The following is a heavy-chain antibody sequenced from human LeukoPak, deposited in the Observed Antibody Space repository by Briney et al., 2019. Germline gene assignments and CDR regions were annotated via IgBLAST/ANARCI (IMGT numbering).Heavy chain of an antibody. CDR3: ARDPYSSSWYPIYYYYYMDV. CDR1: GGTFSSYA. CDR2: IIPIFGTA. J-gene: IGHJ6*03. D-gene: IGHD6-13*01. Sequence: GASVKVSCKASGGTFSSYAISWVRQAPGQGLEWMGGIIPIFGTANYAQKFQGRVTITADESTSTAYMELSSLRSEDTAVYYCARDPYSSSWYPIYYYYYMDVWGKGTTVTVSS. V-gene: IGHV1-69*13.